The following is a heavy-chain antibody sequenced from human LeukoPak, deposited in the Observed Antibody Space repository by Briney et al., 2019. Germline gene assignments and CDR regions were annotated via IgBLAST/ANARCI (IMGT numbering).Heavy chain of an antibody. J-gene: IGHJ5*02. Sequence: GGSLRLSCAASEXTFSNYAMNWVRQAPGKGLGWVSGISGGGGSTYYADSVKGRFTISRDNSKNTLYLQMDSLRAEDTALYYRAKGSGINHYHWIDPWGQGTLAIVSS. CDR1: EXTFSNYA. CDR3: AKGSGINHYHWIDP. CDR2: ISGGGGST. V-gene: IGHV3-23*01. D-gene: IGHD1-14*01.